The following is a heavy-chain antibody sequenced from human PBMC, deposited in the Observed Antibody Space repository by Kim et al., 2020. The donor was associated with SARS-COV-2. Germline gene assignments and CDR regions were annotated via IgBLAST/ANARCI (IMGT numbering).Heavy chain of an antibody. Sequence: ASVKVSCKASGYTFTGYYMHWARQAPGQGLEWMGWINPNSGGTNYAQKFQGRVTMTRDTSISTAYMELSRLRSDDTAVYYCARDSERDSSGWYGNWFDPWGRGTLVTVSS. CDR2: INPNSGGT. V-gene: IGHV1-2*02. CDR3: ARDSERDSSGWYGNWFDP. CDR1: GYTFTGYY. J-gene: IGHJ5*02. D-gene: IGHD6-19*01.